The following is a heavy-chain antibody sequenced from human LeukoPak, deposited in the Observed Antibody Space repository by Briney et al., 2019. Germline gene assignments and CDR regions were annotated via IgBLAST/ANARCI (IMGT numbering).Heavy chain of an antibody. CDR3: ARVRKKYCSGGSCYSNWFDP. Sequence: TSETLSLTCTVSGGSISSGGYYWSWIRQHPGKGLEWIGYIYYSGSTYYNPSLKSRVTISVDTSKNQFSLKLSSVTAADTAVYYCARVRKKYCSGGSCYSNWFDPWGQGTLVTVSS. CDR1: GGSISSGGYY. D-gene: IGHD2-15*01. J-gene: IGHJ5*02. CDR2: IYYSGST. V-gene: IGHV4-31*03.